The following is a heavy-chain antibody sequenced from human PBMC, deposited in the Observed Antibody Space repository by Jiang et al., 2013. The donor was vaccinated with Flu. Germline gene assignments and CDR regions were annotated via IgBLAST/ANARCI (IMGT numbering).Heavy chain of an antibody. CDR1: GFTVSSNY. CDR3: ARLAILNSGSYADLDY. J-gene: IGHJ4*02. D-gene: IGHD1-26*01. V-gene: IGHV3-53*01. Sequence: VQLVESGGGLIQPGGSLRLSCAASGFTVSSNYTSWVRQAPGKGLEWVSVIYSGGSTYYADPVKGRFTISRDNSKNTLYLQMNSLRAEDTAVYYCARLAILNSGSYADLDYWGQGTLVTVSS. CDR2: IYSGGST.